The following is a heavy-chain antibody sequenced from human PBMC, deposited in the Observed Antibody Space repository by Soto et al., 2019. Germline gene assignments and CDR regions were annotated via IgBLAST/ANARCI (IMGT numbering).Heavy chain of an antibody. CDR1: GFTFSSYS. J-gene: IGHJ4*02. CDR3: ARGPLTNPFGLVFDS. D-gene: IGHD3-3*01. CDR2: ISSSSDYI. Sequence: PGGSLRLSCAASGFTFSSYSMNWVRQAPGKGLEWVSSISSSSDYINDADSVKGRFTISRDNAKNSLYLQMNSLRAEDTAVYYCARGPLTNPFGLVFDSWGQGTLVTVSS. V-gene: IGHV3-21*01.